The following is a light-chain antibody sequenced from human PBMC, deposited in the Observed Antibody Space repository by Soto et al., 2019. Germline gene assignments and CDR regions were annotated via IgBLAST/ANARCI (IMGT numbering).Light chain of an antibody. J-gene: IGLJ1*01. V-gene: IGLV1-40*01. CDR2: ENT. Sequence: QAVVTQPPSVSGAPGQRVIISCTGNSFNIGAGYAVNWYQQVSGTAPKLVIYENTNRPSGVPDRFSGSRSVTSASLAITGLQAEDESDYYCQSYDSSLTAYVFGTATKLTVL. CDR3: QSYDSSLTAYV. CDR1: SFNIGAGYA.